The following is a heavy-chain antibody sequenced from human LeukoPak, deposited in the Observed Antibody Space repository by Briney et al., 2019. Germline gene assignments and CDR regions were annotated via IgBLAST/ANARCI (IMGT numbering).Heavy chain of an antibody. CDR1: GFTFSSYD. D-gene: IGHD1-14*01. V-gene: IGHV3-23*01. CDR3: ARGIGLSGSH. CDR2: ISGSGGST. J-gene: IGHJ4*02. Sequence: GGSLRVSCAASGFTFSSYDMSWVRQAPGKGLEWVSAISGSGGSTYYADSVKGRFTISRDNAKNSLYLQMNSLRAEDTAVYYCARGIGLSGSHWGQGTLVTVSS.